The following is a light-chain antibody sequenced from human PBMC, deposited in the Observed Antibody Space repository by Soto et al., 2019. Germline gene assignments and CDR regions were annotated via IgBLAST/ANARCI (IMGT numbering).Light chain of an antibody. J-gene: IGKJ1*01. Sequence: EIVMTQSPATLSVSPGERATLSCRASQSVSSNLAWYQQKPGQAPRLLIYGASTRATGIPARFSGSGSGTVFTLTISNLQSEDFAVYYCQLYNNWPPWTFGQGTKVEIK. CDR2: GAS. CDR1: QSVSSN. V-gene: IGKV3-15*01. CDR3: QLYNNWPPWT.